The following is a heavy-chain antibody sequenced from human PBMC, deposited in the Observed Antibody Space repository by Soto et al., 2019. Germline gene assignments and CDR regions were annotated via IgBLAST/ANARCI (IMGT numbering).Heavy chain of an antibody. CDR2: ISSNSAYI. CDR3: TRDASRDSSARGWFDP. J-gene: IGHJ5*02. V-gene: IGHV3-21*01. CDR1: GFTFTYYA. Sequence: GGSLRLSCPASGFTFTYYAFSWVRQAPGKGLEWVSTISSNSAYIYYTDALRGRFTISRDNAKNSLHLQMNSLRAEDTAVYYCTRDASRDSSARGWFDPWGPGNLVTVSS. D-gene: IGHD6-13*01.